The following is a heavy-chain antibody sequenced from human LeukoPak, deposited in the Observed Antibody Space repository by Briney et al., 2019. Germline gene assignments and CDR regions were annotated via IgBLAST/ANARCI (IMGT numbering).Heavy chain of an antibody. CDR1: GFTFSSYA. J-gene: IGHJ6*02. Sequence: GRSLRLSCAASGFTFSSYAMHWVRQAPGKGLEGVAVISYDGSNKYYADSVKGRFTISRDNSKNTLYLQMNSLRAEDTAVYYCARKETVNIDYYYYGMDVWGQGTTVTVSS. V-gene: IGHV3-30-3*01. CDR2: ISYDGSNK. D-gene: IGHD4-17*01. CDR3: ARKETVNIDYYYYGMDV.